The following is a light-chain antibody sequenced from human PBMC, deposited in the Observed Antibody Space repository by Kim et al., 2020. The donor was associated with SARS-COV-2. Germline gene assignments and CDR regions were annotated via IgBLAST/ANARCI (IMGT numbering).Light chain of an antibody. CDR3: CNRDISSDNHWV. Sequence: FGQKVTSKRHGDSLRSYYASWWHQKKAPDPLLFLNEKNNRPSGITPRLSGARSAKTAALIITGAQAEDEADYYCCNRDISSDNHWVFGGGTQLTVL. CDR1: SLRSYY. CDR2: EKN. V-gene: IGLV3-19*01. J-gene: IGLJ3*02.